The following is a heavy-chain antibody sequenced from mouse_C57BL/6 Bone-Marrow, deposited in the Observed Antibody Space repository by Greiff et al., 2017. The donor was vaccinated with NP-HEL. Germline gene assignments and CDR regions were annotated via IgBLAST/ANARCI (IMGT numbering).Heavy chain of an antibody. CDR3: TTICSTLY. D-gene: IGHD1-1*01. CDR1: GFNIKDDY. Sequence: VQLKESGAELVRPGASVKLSCTASGFNIKDDYMHWVKQRPEQGLEWIGWIDPENGDTEYASKFQGKATITADTSSNTAYLQLSSLTSEDTAVYYCTTICSTLYWGQGTTLTVSS. J-gene: IGHJ2*01. V-gene: IGHV14-4*01. CDR2: IDPENGDT.